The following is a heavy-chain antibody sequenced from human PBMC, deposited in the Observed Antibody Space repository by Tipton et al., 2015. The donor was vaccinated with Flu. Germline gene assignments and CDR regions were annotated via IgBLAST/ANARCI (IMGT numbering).Heavy chain of an antibody. V-gene: IGHV3-9*01. D-gene: IGHD5-12*01. J-gene: IGHJ3*01. Sequence: SLRLSCAASGFTFDDYAMHWVRQAPGKGLEWVSSISWDSGSVNYADSVQGRFTISRDNGKNSLYLQMNSLRPEDTALYYCVKVRLPLLRAPPNRQVANAFDLWGQGTMVTVSS. CDR1: GFTFDDYA. CDR3: VKVRLPLLRAPPNRQVANAFDL. CDR2: ISWDSGSV.